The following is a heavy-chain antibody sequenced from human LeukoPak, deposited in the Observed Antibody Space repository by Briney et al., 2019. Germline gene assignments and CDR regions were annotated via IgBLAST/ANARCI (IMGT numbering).Heavy chain of an antibody. CDR3: ARDWFDGDYDRFDY. CDR2: INQDGSQK. J-gene: IGHJ4*02. D-gene: IGHD4-17*01. Sequence: GGSLRLSCAVSGFTFSSYWMSWFRQAPGKGREWVANINQDGSQKFSVDSVKGRFTISRDNAKNSLSLQMNSLRVEDTAVYYCARDWFDGDYDRFDYWGQGTLVTVSS. V-gene: IGHV3-7*03. CDR1: GFTFSSYW.